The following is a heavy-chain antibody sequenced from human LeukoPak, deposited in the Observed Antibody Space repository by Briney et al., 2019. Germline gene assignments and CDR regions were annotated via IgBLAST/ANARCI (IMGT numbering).Heavy chain of an antibody. CDR1: GGSISSYY. J-gene: IGHJ4*02. CDR2: IYYSGST. Sequence: PSETLSLTCTVSGGSISSYYWGWIRQPPGKGLEWIGSIYYSGSTYYNPSLKSRVTISVDTSKNQFSLKLSSATAADTAVYYCARHSRGIAVADYFDYWGQGTLVTVSS. D-gene: IGHD6-19*01. V-gene: IGHV4-39*01. CDR3: ARHSRGIAVADYFDY.